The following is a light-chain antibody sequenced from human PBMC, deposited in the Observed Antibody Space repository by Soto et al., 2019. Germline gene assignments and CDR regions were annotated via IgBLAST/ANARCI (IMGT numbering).Light chain of an antibody. Sequence: DIVMTQSPLSLPVTPGESASISCRSSQSLLHSNGYSYLDWYLQKPGQSPQLLISLAYYRASGVHDRFSGSGSGTDFTLKISRVEADDVGLYYCMQALQTPPYTFGQWTKLEIK. CDR1: QSLLHSNGYSY. CDR3: MQALQTPPYT. J-gene: IGKJ2*01. V-gene: IGKV2-28*01. CDR2: LAY.